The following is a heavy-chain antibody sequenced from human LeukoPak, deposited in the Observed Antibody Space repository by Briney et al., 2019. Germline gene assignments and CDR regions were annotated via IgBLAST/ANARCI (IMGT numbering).Heavy chain of an antibody. V-gene: IGHV1-46*01. CDR3: ARVAAGVVGVPGAIGFGWLRRDYYYMDV. Sequence: ASVKVSCKASGYTFSSYYMHWVRQAPGEGLEWMGIINPSGGSTSYAQKFKGRVTMTRDMSTSTVHMELSSLRSEDTAVYYCARVAAGVVGVPGAIGFGWLRRDYYYMDVWGKGTPVTVSS. D-gene: IGHD2-2*02. CDR2: INPSGGST. J-gene: IGHJ6*03. CDR1: GYTFSSYY.